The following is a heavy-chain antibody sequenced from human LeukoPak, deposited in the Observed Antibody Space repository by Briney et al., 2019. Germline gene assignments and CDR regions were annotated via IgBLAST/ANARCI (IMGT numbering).Heavy chain of an antibody. D-gene: IGHD6-13*01. CDR1: GFTFSSYA. CDR2: ISYDGSTK. Sequence: GGSLRLSCAASGFTFSSYAMHWVRQAPGKGLEWVALISYDGSTKHYADSVKGRFTISRDNSKNTLYLQMNSLRAEDTAVYYCARGFGIAAAYPLDYWGQGTLVTVSS. J-gene: IGHJ4*02. CDR3: ARGFGIAAAYPLDY. V-gene: IGHV3-30*04.